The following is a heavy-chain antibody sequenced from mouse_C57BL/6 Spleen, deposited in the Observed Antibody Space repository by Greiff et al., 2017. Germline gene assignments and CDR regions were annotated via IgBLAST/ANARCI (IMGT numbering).Heavy chain of an antibody. CDR1: GYTFTSYW. CDR2: IDPSDSYT. D-gene: IGHD1-1*01. V-gene: IGHV1-69*01. Sequence: QVQLKQPGAELVMPGASVKLSCKASGYTFTSYWMHWVKQRPGQGLEWIGEIDPSDSYTNYNQKFKGKSTLTVDKSSSTAYMQLSSLTSEDSAVYYCARYYGSSFPFAYWGQGTLVTVSA. J-gene: IGHJ3*01. CDR3: ARYYGSSFPFAY.